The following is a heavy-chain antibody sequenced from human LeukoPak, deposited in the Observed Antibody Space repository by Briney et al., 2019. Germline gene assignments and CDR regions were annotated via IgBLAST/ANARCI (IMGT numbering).Heavy chain of an antibody. J-gene: IGHJ4*02. D-gene: IGHD6-13*01. CDR2: ISGSGGST. Sequence: QSGGSLRLSCAASGFTFSCYAMSWVRQAPGKGLEGVSAISGSGGSTYYADSVKGRFTISRDNSKNTLYLQMNSLRAEDTAVYYCAKFGGYSSSWFDYWGQGTLVTVSS. CDR1: GFTFSCYA. CDR3: AKFGGYSSSWFDY. V-gene: IGHV3-23*01.